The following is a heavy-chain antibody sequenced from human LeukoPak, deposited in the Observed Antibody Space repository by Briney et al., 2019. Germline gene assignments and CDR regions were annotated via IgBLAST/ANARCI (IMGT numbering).Heavy chain of an antibody. CDR1: GYTFTSYG. CDR3: ARGRRGGYNSGYLCDY. CDR2: ISAYNGNT. V-gene: IGHV1-18*01. J-gene: IGHJ4*02. D-gene: IGHD5-24*01. Sequence: ASVKVSCKASGYTFTSYGISWVRQAPGQGREWMGWISAYNGNTNYAQKLQGRVTMTTDTSTSTAYMELRSLRSDDTAVYYCARGRRGGYNSGYLCDYWGQGTLVTVSS.